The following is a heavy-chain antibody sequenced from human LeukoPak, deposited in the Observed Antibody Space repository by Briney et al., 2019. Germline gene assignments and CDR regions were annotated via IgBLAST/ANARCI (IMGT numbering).Heavy chain of an antibody. Sequence: HSGGSLRLSCAASGFTFSSYAMSWVRQAPVKGLEWVSAISGSGGSTYYADSVKGRFTISRDNSKNTLYLQMNSLRAEDTAVYYCARDGWNDGMDVWGQGTTVTVSS. CDR1: GFTFSSYA. V-gene: IGHV3-23*01. CDR3: ARDGWNDGMDV. J-gene: IGHJ6*02. CDR2: ISGSGGST. D-gene: IGHD1-1*01.